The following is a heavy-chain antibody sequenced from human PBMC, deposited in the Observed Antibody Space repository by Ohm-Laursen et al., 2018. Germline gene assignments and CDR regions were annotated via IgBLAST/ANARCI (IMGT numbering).Heavy chain of an antibody. Sequence: GTLSLTCAVYGGSFSGYYWGWIRQPPGKGLEWIGSIYYSGSTYYNPSLKSRVTISVDTSKNQFSLKLSSVTAADTAVYYCARPDSDYYGMDVWGQGTTVTVSS. CDR1: GGSFSGYY. D-gene: IGHD2-21*01. J-gene: IGHJ6*02. CDR2: IYYSGST. CDR3: ARPDSDYYGMDV. V-gene: IGHV4-39*01.